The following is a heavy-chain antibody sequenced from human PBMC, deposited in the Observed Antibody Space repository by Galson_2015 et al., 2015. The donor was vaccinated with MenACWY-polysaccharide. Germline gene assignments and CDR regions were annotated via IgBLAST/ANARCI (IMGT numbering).Heavy chain of an antibody. D-gene: IGHD3-22*01. V-gene: IGHV4-39*07. CDR2: IYYSGST. J-gene: IGHJ3*02. CDR3: ARDTYCYDSSEAPAAFDI. CDR1: GGSISSSSYY. Sequence: TLSLTCTVSGGSISSSSYYWGWIRQPPGKGLEWIGSIYYSGSTYYNPSLKSRVTISVDTSKNQFSLKLSSVTAADTAVYYCARDTYCYDSSEAPAAFDIWGQGTMVTVSS.